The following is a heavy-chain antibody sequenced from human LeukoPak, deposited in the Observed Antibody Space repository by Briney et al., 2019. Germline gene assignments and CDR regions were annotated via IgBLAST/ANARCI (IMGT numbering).Heavy chain of an antibody. Sequence: SETLSLTCTVSGGSISSYYWSWIRQPPGKGLEWIGYIYYSGSTNYNPSLKSRVTISVDTSKNQFSLKLSSVTAADTAVYYCARDPTGYYHTQGAFDIWGQGTMVTVSS. V-gene: IGHV4-59*01. D-gene: IGHD3-22*01. CDR1: GGSISSYY. CDR3: ARDPTGYYHTQGAFDI. CDR2: IYYSGST. J-gene: IGHJ3*02.